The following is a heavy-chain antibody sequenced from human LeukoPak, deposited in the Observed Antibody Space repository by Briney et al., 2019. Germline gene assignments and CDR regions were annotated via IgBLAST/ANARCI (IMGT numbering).Heavy chain of an antibody. D-gene: IGHD1-26*01. V-gene: IGHV1-18*01. CDR3: ARDLVGATPFDY. CDR1: GYTFTTYG. CDR2: ISPYNGNT. Sequence: GASVKVSCKASGYTFTTYGISWVRQAPGQGLEWMGWISPYNGNTNYAQKLQGRVTMTTDTSTSTVYMELRSLRSDDTAVYYCARDLVGATPFDYWGQGTLVTVSS. J-gene: IGHJ4*02.